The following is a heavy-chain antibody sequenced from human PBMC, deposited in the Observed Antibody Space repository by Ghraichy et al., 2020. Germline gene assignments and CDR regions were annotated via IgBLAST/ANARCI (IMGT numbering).Heavy chain of an antibody. CDR1: GGSISSSSYY. J-gene: IGHJ4*02. V-gene: IGHV4-39*01. CDR2: IYYSGST. CDR3: ARHIPRRYYDSSGYLD. D-gene: IGHD3-22*01. Sequence: GSLRLSCTVSGGSISSSSYYWGCIRQPSGKGLEWIGSIYYSGSTYYNPSLKSRVTISVDTSKNQFSLKLSSVTAADTAVYYCARHIPRRYYDSSGYLDWGQGPLVTVPS.